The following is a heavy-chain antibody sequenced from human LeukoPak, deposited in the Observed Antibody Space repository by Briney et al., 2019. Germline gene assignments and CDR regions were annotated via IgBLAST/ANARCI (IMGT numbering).Heavy chain of an antibody. J-gene: IGHJ4*02. CDR3: ASGSRYYGSGSYDY. Sequence: ASVKVSCKASGYTFTSYGISWVRQAPGQGLEWMGWIDPNSGGTNYAQKFQGRVTMTRDTSISTAYMELSRLRSDDTAVYYCASGSRYYGSGSYDYWGQGTLVTVSS. D-gene: IGHD3-10*01. V-gene: IGHV1-2*02. CDR1: GYTFTSYG. CDR2: IDPNSGGT.